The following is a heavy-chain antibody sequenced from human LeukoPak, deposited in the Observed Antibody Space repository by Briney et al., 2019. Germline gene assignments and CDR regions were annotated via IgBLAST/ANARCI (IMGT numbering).Heavy chain of an antibody. J-gene: IGHJ4*02. Sequence: ASVKVSCKASGYTFTNFGISWVRQAPGQGLEWMGWISGYNGNTNYAQKLQGRVTMTTDTSTSTAYMDLRSLRSDDTAVYYCARVGDGLHTSGDFDYWGQGTLVTVSS. CDR1: GYTFTNFG. V-gene: IGHV1-18*01. CDR2: ISGYNGNT. D-gene: IGHD5-24*01. CDR3: ARVGDGLHTSGDFDY.